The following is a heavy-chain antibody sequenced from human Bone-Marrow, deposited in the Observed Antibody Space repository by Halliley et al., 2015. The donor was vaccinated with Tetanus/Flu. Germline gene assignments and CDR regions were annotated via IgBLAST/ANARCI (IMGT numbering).Heavy chain of an antibody. CDR2: GDTT. D-gene: IGHD1-26*01. V-gene: IGHV3-43*01. CDR3: AKAIYSRREQPFLYYYYGTGV. J-gene: IGHJ6*02. Sequence: GDTTYYAASVKGRFTVSRDNYLNSLHLQMNDLRTEDTALYYCAKAIYSRREQPFLYYYYGTGVWGQGTTVTVSS.